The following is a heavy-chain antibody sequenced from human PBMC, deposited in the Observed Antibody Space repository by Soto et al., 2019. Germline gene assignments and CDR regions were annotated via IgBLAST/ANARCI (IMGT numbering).Heavy chain of an antibody. Sequence: QVQLQESGPGLVNPSGTLSLTCAVSGASINRDNWWTWVRQPPGKGLEWIGDIYHTGTTNYDSSLKSRATISIDGSMNHFSLNLNSVTAADTAVYYCAGSVHFWVQGTLVAVSS. CDR1: GASINRDNW. CDR3: AGSVHF. J-gene: IGHJ4*02. CDR2: IYHTGTT. D-gene: IGHD3-10*01. V-gene: IGHV4-4*02.